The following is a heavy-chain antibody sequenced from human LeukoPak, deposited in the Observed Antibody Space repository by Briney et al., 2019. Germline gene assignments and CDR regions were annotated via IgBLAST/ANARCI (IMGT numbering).Heavy chain of an antibody. CDR3: ARERTSGELRYYYGMDV. CDR1: GGTFSSYA. J-gene: IGHJ6*02. Sequence: ASVKVSCKASGGTFSSYAISWVRQAPGQGLEWMGGIIPIFGTANYAQKFQGRVTITTDESTSTAYMELSSLRSEDTAVYYCARERTSGELRYYYGMDVWGQGTTVTVSS. CDR2: IIPIFGTA. V-gene: IGHV1-69*05. D-gene: IGHD1-26*01.